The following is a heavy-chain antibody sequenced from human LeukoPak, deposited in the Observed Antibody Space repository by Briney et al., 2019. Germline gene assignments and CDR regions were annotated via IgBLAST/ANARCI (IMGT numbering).Heavy chain of an antibody. CDR1: GFTFSSYW. V-gene: IGHV3-48*04. Sequence: PGGSLRLSCAASGFTFSSYWMTWVRQAPGKGLEWVSYIDLFGTSIYYSDSVKGRFTISRDNAKNSLYLQMNGLRADDTAVYYCARGHYGLDVWGQGTTVTVSS. CDR2: IDLFGTSI. J-gene: IGHJ6*02. CDR3: ARGHYGLDV.